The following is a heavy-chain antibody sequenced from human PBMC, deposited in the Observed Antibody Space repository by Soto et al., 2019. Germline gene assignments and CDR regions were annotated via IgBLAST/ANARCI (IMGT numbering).Heavy chain of an antibody. CDR3: SRVEYVTSSPIG. D-gene: IGHD6-6*01. CDR1: GFTFSGSA. CDR2: IRTKSNGYAT. Sequence: GGSLRLSCAASGFTFSGSAIHWVRQASGKGLEWVARIRTKSNGYATTYAASVKGRFTISRDDSKNMAYLQMNGLKTEDTAMYYCSRVEYVTSSPIGWGQGTLVTVS. J-gene: IGHJ4*02. V-gene: IGHV3-73*01.